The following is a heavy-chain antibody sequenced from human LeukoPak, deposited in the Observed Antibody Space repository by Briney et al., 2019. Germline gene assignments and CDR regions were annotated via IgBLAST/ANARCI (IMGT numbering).Heavy chain of an antibody. V-gene: IGHV1-69*06. CDR3: ARGGYGEQPTLHDY. J-gene: IGHJ4*02. Sequence: SVKVSCKASGGSFSNYTISWLRQTPGQGLEWMGGIIPIFGTANYAQNFQGRVTITADKFTSTAYMELSSLRSEDTAVYYCARGGYGEQPTLHDYWGQGTLVTVSS. D-gene: IGHD4-17*01. CDR2: IIPIFGTA. CDR1: GGSFSNYT.